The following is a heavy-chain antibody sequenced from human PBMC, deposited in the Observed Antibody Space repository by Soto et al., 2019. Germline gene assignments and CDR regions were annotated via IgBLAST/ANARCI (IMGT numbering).Heavy chain of an antibody. D-gene: IGHD3-22*01. Sequence: GSLRLSCAASGFTFNSYGMSWVRQAPGKGLEWVSDISASGGSRYYADSVKGRFTISRDNSKNTLFLLMNSLSAEDTAVYSCARRYYYDVSSPCGMDFWGHGTTVTVSS. V-gene: IGHV3-23*01. CDR1: GFTFNSYG. J-gene: IGHJ6*02. CDR2: ISASGGSR. CDR3: ARRYYYDVSSPCGMDF.